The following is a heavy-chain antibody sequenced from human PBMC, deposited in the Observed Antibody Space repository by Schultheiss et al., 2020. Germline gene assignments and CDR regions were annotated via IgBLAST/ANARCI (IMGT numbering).Heavy chain of an antibody. V-gene: IGHV3-74*01. J-gene: IGHJ4*02. CDR3: ASGYCSGGSCSHPN. CDR1: GFTFSSYW. D-gene: IGHD2-15*01. CDR2: INSDGSST. Sequence: GGSLRLSCAASGFTFSSYWMHWVRQAPGKGLVWVSRINSDGSSTSYADSVKGRFTISRDNAKNTLYLQMNSLRAEDTAVYYCASGYCSGGSCSHPNWGQGTLVTVSS.